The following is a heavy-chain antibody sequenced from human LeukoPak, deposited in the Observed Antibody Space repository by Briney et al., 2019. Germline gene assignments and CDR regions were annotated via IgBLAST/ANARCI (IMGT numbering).Heavy chain of an antibody. J-gene: IGHJ4*02. CDR3: TRGEWGSIDY. D-gene: IGHD3-16*01. CDR2: IKQDGSEK. Sequence: GGSLRLSCAASGFTFSSYWMSWVRQAPGKGLEWVANIKQDGSEKYYVDSVKGRFTISRDNSKNTLNLQMNSLRTEDTAMYYCTRGEWGSIDYWGQGTLVTVSS. CDR1: GFTFSSYW. V-gene: IGHV3-7*01.